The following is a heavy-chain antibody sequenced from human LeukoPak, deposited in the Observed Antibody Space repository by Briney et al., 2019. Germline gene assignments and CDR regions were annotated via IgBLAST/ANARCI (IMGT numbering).Heavy chain of an antibody. CDR3: ARGRGSSWYYFDS. D-gene: IGHD6-13*01. J-gene: IGHJ4*02. CDR2: IYASGNT. Sequence: SETLSLTCTVSGGSISSSSYYWSWVRQPARKGLEWIGRIYASGNTNYNPSLKGRVTMTVDTSKNQFSLNLSSVTAADTAVYYCARGRGSSWYYFDSWGQGTLVTVSS. CDR1: GGSISSSSYY. V-gene: IGHV4-61*02.